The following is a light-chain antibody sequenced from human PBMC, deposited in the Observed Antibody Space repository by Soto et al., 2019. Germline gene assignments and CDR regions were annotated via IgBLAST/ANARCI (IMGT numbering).Light chain of an antibody. CDR2: GAS. Sequence: ETVMMQSPATLSVSPGERATLSCRASQSVISNLACYQQRPGQAPRLLIYGASTRATGIPARFSGSGSGTEFTLTISSLQSEDFAVYYCQQYNNWPPYTFGQGNKLEIK. J-gene: IGKJ2*01. CDR1: QSVISN. CDR3: QQYNNWPPYT. V-gene: IGKV3-15*01.